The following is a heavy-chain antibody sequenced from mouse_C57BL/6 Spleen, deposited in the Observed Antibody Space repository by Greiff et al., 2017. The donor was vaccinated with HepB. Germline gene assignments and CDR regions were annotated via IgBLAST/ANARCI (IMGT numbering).Heavy chain of an antibody. CDR3: ARVRNYDAMDY. Sequence: EVQRVESEGGLVQPGSSMKLSCTASGFTFSDYYMAWVRQVPEKGLEWVANINYDGSSTYYLDSLKSRFIISRDNAKNILYLQMSSLKSEDTATYYCARVRNYDAMDYWGQGTSVTVSS. CDR2: INYDGSST. J-gene: IGHJ4*01. V-gene: IGHV5-16*01. D-gene: IGHD2-1*01. CDR1: GFTFSDYY.